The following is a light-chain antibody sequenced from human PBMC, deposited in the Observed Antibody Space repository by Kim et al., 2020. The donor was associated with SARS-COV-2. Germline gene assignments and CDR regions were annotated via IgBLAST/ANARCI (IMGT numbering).Light chain of an antibody. CDR3: QSYDTALSAVV. Sequence: QRVTVSCSGSGSNLGAGFDVHSYQQLPGAAPNLLIYHNANRPSGVPDRFSGSKSGTAASLAITGLLAEDEADYYCQSYDTALSAVVFGGGTQLTVL. J-gene: IGLJ2*01. CDR2: HNA. V-gene: IGLV1-40*01. CDR1: GSNLGAGFD.